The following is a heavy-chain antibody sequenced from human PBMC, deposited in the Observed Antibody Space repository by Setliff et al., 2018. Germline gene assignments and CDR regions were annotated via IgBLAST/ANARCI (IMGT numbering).Heavy chain of an antibody. CDR1: GYRFSTYG. V-gene: IGHV1-18*01. J-gene: IGHJ4*02. CDR3: ARDRKSSPEHYYFDY. Sequence: ASVKVSCKASGYRFSTYGISWVRQAPGQGLEWMAWVSDNNGNTNYAKSFQGRVTMNTDTSTSTAYKELGSLTSDDTAVYYCARDRKSSPEHYYFDYWGRGTLVTVSS. CDR2: VSDNNGNT.